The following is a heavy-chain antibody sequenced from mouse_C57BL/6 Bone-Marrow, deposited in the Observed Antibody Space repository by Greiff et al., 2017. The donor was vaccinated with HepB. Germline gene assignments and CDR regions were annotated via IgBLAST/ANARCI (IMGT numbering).Heavy chain of an antibody. CDR2: IYPRDGST. D-gene: IGHD1-1*01. J-gene: IGHJ4*01. CDR3: ARESLFITTVVAKGGAMDY. V-gene: IGHV1-78*01. CDR1: GYTFTDHT. Sequence: QVQLQQSDAELVKPGASVKISCKVSGYTFTDHTIHWMKQRPEQGLEWIGYIYPRDGSTKYNEKFKGKATLTADKSSSTAYMQLNSLTSEDSAVYFCARESLFITTVVAKGGAMDYWGQGTSVTVSS.